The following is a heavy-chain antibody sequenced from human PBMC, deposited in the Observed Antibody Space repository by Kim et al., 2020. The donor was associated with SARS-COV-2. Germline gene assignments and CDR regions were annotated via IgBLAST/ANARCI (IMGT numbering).Heavy chain of an antibody. V-gene: IGHV5-51*01. D-gene: IGHD3-10*01. J-gene: IGHJ3*02. CDR1: GYSFTSYW. CDR3: ARLPINRVFRPGGAFDI. CDR2: IYPGDSDT. Sequence: GESLKISCKGSGYSFTSYWIGWVRQMPGKGLEWMGIIYPGDSDTRYSPSFQGQVTISADKSISTAYLQWSSLKASDTAMYYCARLPINRVFRPGGAFDIWGQGTMVTVSS.